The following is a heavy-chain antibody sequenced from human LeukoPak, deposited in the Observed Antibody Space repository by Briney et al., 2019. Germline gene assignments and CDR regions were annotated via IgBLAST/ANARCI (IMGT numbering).Heavy chain of an antibody. J-gene: IGHJ4*02. CDR1: GFTFSSYA. Sequence: PGGSLRLSCAASGFTFSSYAMSWVRQAPGKGLEWVSAISGSGGSTYYADSVKGRFTISRDNSENTLYLQMINLRAEDTAVYYCAKAEGDKQRLMGDDYWGQGTLVTVSS. V-gene: IGHV3-23*01. D-gene: IGHD6-19*01. CDR2: ISGSGGST. CDR3: AKAEGDKQRLMGDDY.